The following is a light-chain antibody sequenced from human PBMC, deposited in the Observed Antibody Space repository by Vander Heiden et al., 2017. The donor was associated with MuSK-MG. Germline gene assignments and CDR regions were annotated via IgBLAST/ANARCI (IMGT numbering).Light chain of an antibody. V-gene: IGKV1-12*01. J-gene: IGKJ5*01. Sequence: IQMTQPPSSVSASVGDTVTITCRASQPVSAWLAWYQQKPGKAPKLLIYRASSLQSGVPPRFSGGGSGTDFTLTISSLQPEDFATYYCQQADSFPITFGQGTRLEIK. CDR3: QQADSFPIT. CDR2: RAS. CDR1: QPVSAW.